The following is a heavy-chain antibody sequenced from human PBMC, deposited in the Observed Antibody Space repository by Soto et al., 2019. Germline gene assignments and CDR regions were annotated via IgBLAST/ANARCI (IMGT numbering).Heavy chain of an antibody. D-gene: IGHD1-20*01. CDR2: FYYSGSS. V-gene: IGHV4-39*01. CDR1: GGSISSNTYY. CDR3: ASISPLTLIET. Sequence: PSETLSLTCTVSGGSISSNTYYWGWIRQPPGKGLEWIGNFYYSGSSYYNPSLKSRVTISLDTSKNQFSLKLSSVTAADTAVYYCASISPLTLIETWGQGTLVTVSS. J-gene: IGHJ5*02.